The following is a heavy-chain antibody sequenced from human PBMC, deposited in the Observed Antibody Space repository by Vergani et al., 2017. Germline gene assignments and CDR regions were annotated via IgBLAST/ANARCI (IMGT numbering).Heavy chain of an antibody. CDR3: ARGGDILTALRSDY. D-gene: IGHD3-9*01. V-gene: IGHV5-10-1*01. CDR1: GYSFTSYW. Sequence: EVQVVQSGAEVKKPGASLKSSCKGSGYSFTSYWIGWVRQMPGKGLEWMGRIDPSDSYTNYSPSFQGHVTISADKSISTAYLQWSSLKASDTAMYYCARGGDILTALRSDYWGQGTLVTVSS. J-gene: IGHJ4*02. CDR2: IDPSDSYT.